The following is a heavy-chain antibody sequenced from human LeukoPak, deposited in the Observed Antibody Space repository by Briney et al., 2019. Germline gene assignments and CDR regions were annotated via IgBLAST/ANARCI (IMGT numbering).Heavy chain of an antibody. CDR3: ARHSRSSWIPINWFDP. V-gene: IGHV4-39*01. D-gene: IGHD6-13*01. Sequence: SETLSLTCTVSGGSISSSSYYWGWIRQPPGKGLEWIGSIYYSGGTYYNPSLKSRVTISVDTSKNQFSLKLSSVTAADTAVYYCARHSRSSWIPINWFDPWGQGTLVTVSS. CDR1: GGSISSSSYY. CDR2: IYYSGGT. J-gene: IGHJ5*02.